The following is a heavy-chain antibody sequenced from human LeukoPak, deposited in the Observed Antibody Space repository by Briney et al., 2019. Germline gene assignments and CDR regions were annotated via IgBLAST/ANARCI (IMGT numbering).Heavy chain of an antibody. Sequence: PGRSLRLSCAASGFTFSSSGMNWVRQAPGKGLEWVSSISSSSSYIYYADSVKGRFTISRDNAKSSLYLQMNSLRAEDTAVYYCARDSRPVRGYCSSTSCYTAYYWGQGTLVTVSS. J-gene: IGHJ4*02. CDR2: ISSSSSYI. D-gene: IGHD2-2*02. V-gene: IGHV3-21*01. CDR1: GFTFSSSG. CDR3: ARDSRPVRGYCSSTSCYTAYY.